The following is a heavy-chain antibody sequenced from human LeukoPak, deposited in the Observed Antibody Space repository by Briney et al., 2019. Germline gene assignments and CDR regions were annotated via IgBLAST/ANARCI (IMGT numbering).Heavy chain of an antibody. Sequence: SETLSLTCTVSGGSISSSSYYWGWIRQPPGKGLEWIGSIYYSGSTYYNPSLKSRVTISVDTSKNQFSLKLSSVTAADTAVYYCAREGALTSRDSSGRGLWGFDPWGQGTLVTVSS. V-gene: IGHV4-39*07. CDR3: AREGALTSRDSSGRGLWGFDP. CDR1: GGSISSSSYY. J-gene: IGHJ5*02. CDR2: IYYSGST. D-gene: IGHD6-25*01.